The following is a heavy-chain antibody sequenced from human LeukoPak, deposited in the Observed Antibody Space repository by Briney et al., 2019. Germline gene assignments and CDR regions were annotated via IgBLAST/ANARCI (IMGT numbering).Heavy chain of an antibody. CDR3: ARGRRGFWSGGDAFDI. D-gene: IGHD3-3*01. J-gene: IGHJ3*02. CDR1: GFTFSSYA. CDR2: ISGSGGST. V-gene: IGHV3-23*01. Sequence: PGGSLRLSCAASGFTFSSYAMSWVRQAPGKGLEWVSAISGSGGSTYYADSVKGRFTISRDNSKNTLYLQMNSLRAEDTAVYYCARGRRGFWSGGDAFDIWGQGTMVTVSS.